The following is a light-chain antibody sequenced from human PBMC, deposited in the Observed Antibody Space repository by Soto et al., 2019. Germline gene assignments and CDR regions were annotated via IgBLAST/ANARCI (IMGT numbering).Light chain of an antibody. CDR1: QTISTF. V-gene: IGKV1-39*01. CDR3: QQTSSVPRT. CDR2: VAS. J-gene: IGKJ2*01. Sequence: DIQMTQSPSSLSASVGDRVTITCRASQTISTFLNWYQQRPGEAPKLLIYVASNLHTGVPSRFSGSGSGTDFTLTINSLQPEDFATYYCQQTSSVPRTFGQGTTLEIK.